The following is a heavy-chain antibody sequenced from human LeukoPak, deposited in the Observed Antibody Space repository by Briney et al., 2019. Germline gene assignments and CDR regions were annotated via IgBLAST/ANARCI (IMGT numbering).Heavy chain of an antibody. Sequence: PSETLSLTCTVSGGYISSYYWSWIRQPAGKGLEWIGRIYTGGRTSYNPSLESRVTMSVVTSQNQFSLKMTSVTAADTAVYYCARYAFGEYEYYFDYWGQGTLVTVSS. J-gene: IGHJ4*02. CDR2: IYTGGRT. CDR1: GGYISSYY. V-gene: IGHV4-4*07. D-gene: IGHD3-10*01. CDR3: ARYAFGEYEYYFDY.